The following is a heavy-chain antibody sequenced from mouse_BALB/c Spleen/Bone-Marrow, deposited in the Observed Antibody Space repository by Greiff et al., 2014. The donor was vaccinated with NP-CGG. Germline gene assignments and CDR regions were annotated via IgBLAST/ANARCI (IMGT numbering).Heavy chain of an antibody. D-gene: IGHD1-2*01. Sequence: VPLQQSGPELVKPGASVKISCKASGYTFTDYNMHWVKQSHGKSLEWIGYIYPNNGGTGYNQKFKNKATLTEDNSSSTAYMELRSLASEDSAVYYCARGIITLYYYTMDYWGQGTSVTVSS. CDR1: GYTFTDYN. CDR3: ARGIITLYYYTMDY. CDR2: IYPNNGGT. V-gene: IGHV1S29*02. J-gene: IGHJ4*01.